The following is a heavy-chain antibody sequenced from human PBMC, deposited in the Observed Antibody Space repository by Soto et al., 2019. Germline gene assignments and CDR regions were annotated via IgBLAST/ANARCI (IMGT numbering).Heavy chain of an antibody. CDR3: ARGSTMVRELSWFDP. CDR1: GFTFSSYS. D-gene: IGHD3-10*01. CDR2: ISSSSSYI. Sequence: GSLRLSCAASGFTFSSYSMNWVRQAPGKGLEWVTSISSSSSYIYYADSVKGRFTISRDNAKNSLYLQMNSLRAEDTAVYYCARGSTMVRELSWFDPWGQGTLVTVSS. V-gene: IGHV3-21*01. J-gene: IGHJ5*02.